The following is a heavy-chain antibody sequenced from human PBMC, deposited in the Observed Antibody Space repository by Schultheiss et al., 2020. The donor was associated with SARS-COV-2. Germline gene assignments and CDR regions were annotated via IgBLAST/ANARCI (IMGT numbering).Heavy chain of an antibody. V-gene: IGHV3-30*04. CDR1: GFTFSSYA. CDR2: ISYDGSNK. CDR3: ARAKGGGRSVYFDY. Sequence: GESLKISCAASGFTFSSYAMHWVRQAPGKGLDWVAVISYDGSNKYYANSVKGRFTISRDNARNSLHLQMNSLRAEDTALYYCARAKGGGRSVYFDYWGQGTLVTVSS. D-gene: IGHD2-15*01. J-gene: IGHJ4*02.